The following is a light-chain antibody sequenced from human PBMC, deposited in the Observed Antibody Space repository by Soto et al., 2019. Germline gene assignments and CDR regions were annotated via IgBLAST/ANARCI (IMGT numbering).Light chain of an antibody. CDR3: QQYNHWPS. CDR1: QSVSSS. J-gene: IGKJ2*01. Sequence: EIVMTQSPATLSVSPGERATLSCRASQSVSSSLAWYQKKPGQAPRLLIYGASTRATGIPARFSGSGSGTEFTLTISSLQTEYFAVYYCQQYNHWPSFGQGTKLEIK. CDR2: GAS. V-gene: IGKV3-15*01.